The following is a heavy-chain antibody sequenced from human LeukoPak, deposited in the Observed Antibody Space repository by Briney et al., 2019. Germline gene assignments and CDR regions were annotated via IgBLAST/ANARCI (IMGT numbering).Heavy chain of an antibody. CDR2: ISDDGSIT. CDR1: GFTFSRDW. J-gene: IGHJ6*02. D-gene: IGHD2-21*02. Sequence: PGGSLRLSCAASGFTFSRDWMHWVRQAPGKGLVWVSRISDDGSITTYADSVKGRFTISRDNAKSTVCLQMNSLRPEDTAVYFCAKDLRVVETAPRAMDVWGQGTTVTVSS. CDR3: AKDLRVVETAPRAMDV. V-gene: IGHV3-74*03.